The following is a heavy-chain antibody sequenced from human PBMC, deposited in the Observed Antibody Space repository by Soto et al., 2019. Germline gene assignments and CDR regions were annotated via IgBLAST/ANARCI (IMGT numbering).Heavy chain of an antibody. J-gene: IGHJ3*02. D-gene: IGHD2-2*01. Sequence: PGGSLRLSCAASGFTFSSYGMHWVRQAPGKGLEWLAVISYDGSNKYYADSVKGRFTISRDNSKNTLYLQMNSPRAEDTAVYYCAKVYQFYAFDIWGQGTMVTVSS. V-gene: IGHV3-30*18. CDR3: AKVYQFYAFDI. CDR1: GFTFSSYG. CDR2: ISYDGSNK.